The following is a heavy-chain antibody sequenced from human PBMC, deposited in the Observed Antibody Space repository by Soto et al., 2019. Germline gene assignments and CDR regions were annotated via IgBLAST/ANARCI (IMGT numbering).Heavy chain of an antibody. CDR1: GFTFSSYS. CDR3: ARERYCSGGSCYSVYFDY. D-gene: IGHD2-15*01. CDR2: ISSSSSTI. V-gene: IGHV3-48*01. Sequence: ESGGGLVQPGGSLRLSCAASGFTFSSYSMNWVRQAPGKGLEWVSYISSSSSTIYYADSVKGRFTISRDNAKNSLYLQMNSLRAEDTAVYYCARERYCSGGSCYSVYFDYWGQGTLVTVSS. J-gene: IGHJ4*02.